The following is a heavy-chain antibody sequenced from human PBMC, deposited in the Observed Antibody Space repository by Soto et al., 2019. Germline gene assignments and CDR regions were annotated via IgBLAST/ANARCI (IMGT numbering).Heavy chain of an antibody. CDR2: INWDGYSI. J-gene: IGHJ6*02. Sequence: GGSLRLSCVASGFNFDDHVMHWVRQVPGKGLEWVGHINWDGYSIGYGGSVRGRFSISRDDAKNTLYLQMNSLRPEDTALYFCARSWSGSTSGWVDVWGQGTTVTVSS. V-gene: IGHV3-9*01. CDR1: GFNFDDHV. CDR3: ARSWSGSTSGWVDV. D-gene: IGHD3-3*01.